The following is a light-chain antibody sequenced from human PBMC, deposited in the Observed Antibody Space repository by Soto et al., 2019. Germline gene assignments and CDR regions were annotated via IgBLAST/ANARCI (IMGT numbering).Light chain of an antibody. Sequence: SYELTQPLSVSVALGQTARITCGGNNIGSKNVHWYQQKPGQAPVLVIYRDSNRPSGIPERFSGSNSGNTATPTISRAQAGDEADYYCQVWDSRVVFGGGTKLTVL. CDR1: NIGSKN. CDR3: QVWDSRVV. CDR2: RDS. V-gene: IGLV3-9*01. J-gene: IGLJ2*01.